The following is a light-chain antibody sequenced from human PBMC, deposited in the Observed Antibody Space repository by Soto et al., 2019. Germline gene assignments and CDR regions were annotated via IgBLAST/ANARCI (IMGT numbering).Light chain of an antibody. V-gene: IGKV1-12*01. CDR1: QGVSTW. CDR2: TAS. CDR3: QQAASFPIT. Sequence: DIHITQSPSSVSSSVLYIFTVTCLASQGVSTWLAWYQQKPGKAPNLLIYTASSLQSGVPSRFSGSGSGTDFTLTINGLQPEDFATYYCQQAASFPITFGQGTRLEIK. J-gene: IGKJ5*01.